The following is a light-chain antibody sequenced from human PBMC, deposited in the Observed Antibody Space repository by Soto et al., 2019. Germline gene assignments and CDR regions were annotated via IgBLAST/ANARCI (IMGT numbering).Light chain of an antibody. CDR3: SSYTSSSTLVV. CDR1: SSDVGGYNY. J-gene: IGLJ2*01. CDR2: DVS. Sequence: QSALTQPASVSRSPGQSITISCTGTSSDVGGYNYVSWYQQHPGKAPKLMIYDVSNRPSGVSNRFSGSKSGNTASLTISGLQAEDEADSYCSSYTSSSTLVVFGGGTKVTVL. V-gene: IGLV2-14*01.